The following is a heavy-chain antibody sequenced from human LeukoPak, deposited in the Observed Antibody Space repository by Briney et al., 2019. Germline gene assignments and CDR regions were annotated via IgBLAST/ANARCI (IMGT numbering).Heavy chain of an antibody. CDR3: ARDDGSSYYYEYFDY. CDR1: GYTFTSYG. D-gene: IGHD3-22*01. V-gene: IGHV1-18*01. Sequence: ASVKVSCKASGYTFTSYGISWVRQAPGQGLEWMGWIGAYNGNTNYAQNLQGRVTLTTDTSTSTAYMELRSLISDDTAVYYCARDDGSSYYYEYFDYWGQGTLVTVPS. CDR2: IGAYNGNT. J-gene: IGHJ4*02.